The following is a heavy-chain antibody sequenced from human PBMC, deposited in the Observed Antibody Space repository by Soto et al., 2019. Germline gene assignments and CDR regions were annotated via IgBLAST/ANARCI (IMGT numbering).Heavy chain of an antibody. CDR2: IIPILGIA. CDR3: ARGLWKGALKYSSSSAYIDD. D-gene: IGHD6-6*01. J-gene: IGHJ4*02. CDR1: GGTFSSYT. Sequence: RASVKVSCKASGGTFSSYTISWVRQAPGQGLEWMGRIIPILGIANYAQKFQGRVTITADKSTSTAYMELSSLRSEDTAVYYCARGLWKGALKYSSSSAYIDDWGKGTLVTVAS. V-gene: IGHV1-69*02.